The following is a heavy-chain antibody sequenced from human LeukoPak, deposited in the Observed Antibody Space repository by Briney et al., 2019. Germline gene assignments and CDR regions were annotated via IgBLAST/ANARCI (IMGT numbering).Heavy chain of an antibody. CDR1: GGSISSYY. CDR3: AREERWLQRRGPYDAFDI. CDR2: IYYSGST. D-gene: IGHD5-24*01. Sequence: SETLSVTCTVSGGSISSYYWSWIRQPPGKGLEWIGYIYYSGSTNYNPSLKSRVTISVDTSKNQFSLKLSSVTAADTAVYYCAREERWLQRRGPYDAFDIWGQGTMVTVSS. V-gene: IGHV4-59*01. J-gene: IGHJ3*02.